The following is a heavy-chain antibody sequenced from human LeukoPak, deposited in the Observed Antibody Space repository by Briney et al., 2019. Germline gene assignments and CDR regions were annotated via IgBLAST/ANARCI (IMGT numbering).Heavy chain of an antibody. Sequence: GGSLRLSCAASGFTFSSYSMNWVRQAPGKGLKWVSSISSSSSYIYYADSVKGRFTISRDNAKNSLYLQMNSLRAEDTAVYYCARWGGEITIFGVVIRVENWFDPWGQGTLVTVSS. V-gene: IGHV3-21*01. D-gene: IGHD3-3*01. CDR1: GFTFSSYS. CDR3: ARWGGEITIFGVVIRVENWFDP. J-gene: IGHJ5*02. CDR2: ISSSSSYI.